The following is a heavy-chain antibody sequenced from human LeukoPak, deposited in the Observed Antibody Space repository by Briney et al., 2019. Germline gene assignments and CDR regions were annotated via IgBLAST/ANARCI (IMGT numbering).Heavy chain of an antibody. CDR1: GFTVSSNY. CDR2: IYSGGST. Sequence: GGSLRLSCAASGFTVSSNYMSWVRQAPGKGLEWVSVIYSGGSTYYADSVKGRFTISSDNSKNTLYLQMNSLRAEDTAVYYCARGFRQQKYSSSPGGDYWGQGTLVTVSS. D-gene: IGHD6-6*01. V-gene: IGHV3-53*01. J-gene: IGHJ4*02. CDR3: ARGFRQQKYSSSPGGDY.